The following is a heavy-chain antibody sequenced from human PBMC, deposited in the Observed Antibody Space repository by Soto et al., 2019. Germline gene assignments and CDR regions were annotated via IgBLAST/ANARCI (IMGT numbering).Heavy chain of an antibody. Sequence: EVQLVESGGGFIYPGGSLRLSCAASGLTISNAWMNWVRQAPGKGLEWVGRIKTHTEGGTTDYAAAVKGRFTVSRDDSKNTLYLQMNSLTTEGTAVYYCTTGSVEGVWGQGTTVTVSS. CDR1: GLTISNAW. J-gene: IGHJ6*02. CDR3: TTGSVEGV. V-gene: IGHV3-15*07. D-gene: IGHD2-15*01. CDR2: IKTHTEGGTT.